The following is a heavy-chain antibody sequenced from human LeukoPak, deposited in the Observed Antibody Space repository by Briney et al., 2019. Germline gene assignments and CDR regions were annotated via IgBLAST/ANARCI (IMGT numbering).Heavy chain of an antibody. CDR3: ARDSVYPPREAFLGRYYYGMDV. D-gene: IGHD3-3*02. CDR1: RFTFSSYW. V-gene: IGHV3-7*01. CDR2: IKHDGSEK. J-gene: IGHJ6*02. Sequence: PGGSLRLSCVASRFTFSSYWMSWVRQAPGKGLEWVASIKHDGSEKYYVDSVKGRFTISRDNAQNSLYLQMNSLRAEDTAVYYCARDSVYPPREAFLGRYYYGMDVWGQGTTVTVSS.